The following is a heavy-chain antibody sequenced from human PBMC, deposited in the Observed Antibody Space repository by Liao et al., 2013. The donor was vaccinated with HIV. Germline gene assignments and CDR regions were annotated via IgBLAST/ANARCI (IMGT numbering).Heavy chain of an antibody. D-gene: IGHD4-23*01. J-gene: IGHJ4*02. CDR3: ARLDYGGNSPIIDY. Sequence: QVQLQESGPGLVKPSETLSLTCTVSGGSISSYYWSWIRQPPGKGLEWIGYIYYTGSTNYNPSLKSRVTISVDTSKNQFSLKLSSVTAADTAVYYCARLDYGGNSPIIDYWGQGTLVTVSS. CDR1: GGSISSYY. V-gene: IGHV4-59*08. CDR2: IYYTGST.